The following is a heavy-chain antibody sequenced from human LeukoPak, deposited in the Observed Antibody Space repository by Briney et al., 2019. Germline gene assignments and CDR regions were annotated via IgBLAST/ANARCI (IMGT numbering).Heavy chain of an antibody. D-gene: IGHD6-19*01. Sequence: SETLSLTCVVYGESFSGYYWNWIRQPPGKGLEWIGEINHSGSTTYNPSLKSRVTISVDTSKNQFSLRLTSVTAADTAVYYCASSGWYRGYWGQGILVTVSS. J-gene: IGHJ4*02. V-gene: IGHV4-34*01. CDR2: INHSGST. CDR1: GESFSGYY. CDR3: ASSGWYRGY.